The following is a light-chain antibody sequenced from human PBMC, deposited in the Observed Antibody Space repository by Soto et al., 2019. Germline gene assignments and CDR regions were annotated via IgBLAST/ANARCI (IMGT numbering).Light chain of an antibody. J-gene: IGLJ1*01. CDR1: SIVVGGYNF. V-gene: IGLV2-8*01. Sequence: QSVLTHPPSASGSPGQSVTISCTGTSIVVGGYNFVAWYQQHPGKAPKLMISEVSKRPSGVPDRFSGSKSGNTASLTVSGLQAEDEADYYCSSYAGSNIFVFGTGTKVNVL. CDR3: SSYAGSNIFV. CDR2: EVS.